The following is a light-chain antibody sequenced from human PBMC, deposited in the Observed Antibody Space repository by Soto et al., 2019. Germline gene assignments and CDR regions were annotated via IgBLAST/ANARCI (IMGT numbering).Light chain of an antibody. CDR2: EVV. Sequence: QSVLTQPTSASGSPGQADTISCTGTKNDVGFYDFVSWYQHHPGKAPRLIIYEVVQLPSGVPDRFSGSKSGNTASLTVSGLQAADEADYFCKSYAGSNTYVFGSGTKVTVL. J-gene: IGLJ1*01. CDR1: KNDVGFYDF. CDR3: KSYAGSNTYV. V-gene: IGLV2-8*01.